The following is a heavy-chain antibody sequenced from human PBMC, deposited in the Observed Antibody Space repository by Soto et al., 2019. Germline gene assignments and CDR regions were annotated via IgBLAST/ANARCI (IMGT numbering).Heavy chain of an antibody. CDR2: VYYSGST. D-gene: IGHD6-19*01. CDR1: GGSTTYYY. V-gene: IGHV4-59*01. CDR3: ARASSGRNYYFDY. J-gene: IGHJ4*02. Sequence: SETLSLTCTVSGGSTTYYYWSWIRQPPGKGLEWIGYVYYSGSTDYNPSLKSRVTIPVDTSKNQFSLKLSSVTAADTAVYYCARASSGRNYYFDYWGQGTLVTVSS.